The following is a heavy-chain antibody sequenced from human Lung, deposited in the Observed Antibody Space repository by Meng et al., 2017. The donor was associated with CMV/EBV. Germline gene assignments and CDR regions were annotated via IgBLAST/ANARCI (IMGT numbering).Heavy chain of an antibody. Sequence: SXXVSXKASGGTFSSYAISWVRQAPGQGLEWMGGIIPIFGTANYAQKFQGRVTITTDESTSTAYMELSSLRSEDTAVYYCATSTTGTTPYYYYYGMDVWXPGNXVNGAS. CDR3: ATSTTGTTPYYYYYGMDV. J-gene: IGHJ6*01. CDR2: IIPIFGTA. V-gene: IGHV1-69*05. D-gene: IGHD1-1*01. CDR1: GGTFSSYA.